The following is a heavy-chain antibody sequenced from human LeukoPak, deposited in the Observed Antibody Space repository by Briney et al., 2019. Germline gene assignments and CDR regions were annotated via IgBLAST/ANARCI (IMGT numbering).Heavy chain of an antibody. V-gene: IGHV4-61*02. CDR3: LGCAAAAWVDYMDV. D-gene: IGHD2-2*01. Sequence: PSETLSLTCTVSSGSISSGSYYWSWIRQPAGKGLEWIGRIYTSGSTNYNPSLKSRVTISVDTSKNQFSLKLSSVTAADTAVYYCLGCAAAAWVDYMDVWGKGTTVTISS. CDR1: SGSISSGSYY. CDR2: IYTSGST. J-gene: IGHJ6*03.